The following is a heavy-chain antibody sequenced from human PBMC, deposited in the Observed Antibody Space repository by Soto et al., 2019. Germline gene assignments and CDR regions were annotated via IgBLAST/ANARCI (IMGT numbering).Heavy chain of an antibody. V-gene: IGHV3-33*08. Sequence: GGSLRLSCAASRFTFSSFGMYWVRQAPGKGLEWVAVIWYDGTNKYYADSVKGRFTISRDNSKNTLYLQMNSLRAEDTAVYYCARKYCSGGSCYSDPFDIWGQGTMVTVSS. CDR3: ARKYCSGGSCYSDPFDI. CDR2: IWYDGTNK. D-gene: IGHD2-15*01. J-gene: IGHJ3*02. CDR1: RFTFSSFG.